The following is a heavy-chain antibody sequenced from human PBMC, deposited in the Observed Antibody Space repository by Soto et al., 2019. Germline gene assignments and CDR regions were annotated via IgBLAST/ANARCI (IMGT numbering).Heavy chain of an antibody. V-gene: IGHV1-69*02. CDR2: IIPILGIA. D-gene: IGHD2-15*01. CDR3: GMRSKHVTSRYCSGGSCYLP. Sequence: SVKVSCKASGGTFSSYTISWVRQAPGQGLEWMGRIIPILGIANYAQKFQGRVTITADKSTSTAYMELSSLRSEDTAVYYCGMRSKHVTSRYCSGGSCYLPWGQGTLVTVSS. J-gene: IGHJ5*02. CDR1: GGTFSSYT.